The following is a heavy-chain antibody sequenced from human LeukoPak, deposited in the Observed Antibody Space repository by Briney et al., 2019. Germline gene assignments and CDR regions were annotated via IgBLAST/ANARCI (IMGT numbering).Heavy chain of an antibody. CDR1: GFTFSSYS. V-gene: IGHV3-21*01. J-gene: IGHJ4*02. Sequence: PGGSLRLSCAASGFTFSSYSMNWVRQAPGKGLEWVSSISSSSSYIYYADSVKGRFTISRDNAKNSLYLQMNSLRAEDTAVYYCARGSIVLINSFDYWGQGTLVTVSS. CDR3: ARGSIVLINSFDY. D-gene: IGHD2-8*01. CDR2: ISSSSSYI.